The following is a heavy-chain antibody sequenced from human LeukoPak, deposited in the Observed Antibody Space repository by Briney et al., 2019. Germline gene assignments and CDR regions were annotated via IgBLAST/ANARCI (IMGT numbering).Heavy chain of an antibody. D-gene: IGHD1-26*01. CDR2: ISYDGSNK. Sequence: PGRSLRLSCAASGFTFSSYGMHWVRQAPGKGLEWVAVISYDGSNKYYADSVKGRFTISKDNSKNTLYLQMNSLRAEDTAVYYCAKGWEPGIDYWGQGTLVTVSS. CDR1: GFTFSSYG. V-gene: IGHV3-30*18. CDR3: AKGWEPGIDY. J-gene: IGHJ4*02.